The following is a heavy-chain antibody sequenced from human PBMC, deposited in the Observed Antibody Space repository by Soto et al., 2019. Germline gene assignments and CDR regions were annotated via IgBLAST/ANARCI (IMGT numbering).Heavy chain of an antibody. J-gene: IGHJ6*02. D-gene: IGHD3-10*01. Sequence: SETLSLTCTVSGGSISNISYYWGWIRQPPGKGLEWIGSIYYSGSTYYNPSLKSRVTISVDTSKNQFSLKLSSVTAADTAVYYCARQLLWFGELKSYYYYYGMDVWGQGTTVTVSS. CDR3: ARQLLWFGELKSYYYYYGMDV. CDR2: IYYSGST. CDR1: GGSISNISYY. V-gene: IGHV4-39*01.